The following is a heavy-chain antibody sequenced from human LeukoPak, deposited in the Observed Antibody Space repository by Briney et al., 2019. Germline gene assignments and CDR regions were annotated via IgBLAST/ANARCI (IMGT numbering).Heavy chain of an antibody. CDR3: AKDYSHLWFGELSH. D-gene: IGHD3-10*01. J-gene: IGHJ4*02. V-gene: IGHV3-30*02. Sequence: GGSLRLSCAASGFTFSSYGMHWVRQAPGKGLEWVAFIRYDGSNKYYADSVKGRFTISRDNSKNTLYLRINSLRAEDTAVYYCAKDYSHLWFGELSHWGQGTLVTVSS. CDR2: IRYDGSNK. CDR1: GFTFSSYG.